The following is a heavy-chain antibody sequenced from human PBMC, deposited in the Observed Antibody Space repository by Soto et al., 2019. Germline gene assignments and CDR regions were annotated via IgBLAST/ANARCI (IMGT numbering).Heavy chain of an antibody. CDR1: GFSISSSW. CDR3: ARDFSYQRFDH. J-gene: IGHJ4*02. V-gene: IGHV3-7*01. Sequence: GXSLRLSCVASGFSISSSWICWIRQTPGNGLEWVTNMNQDGSHVAYADAVKGRFTVSRDNAKNAVYLQMNSLTVEDTAVYFCARDFSYQRFDHWGQGALVTVSS. D-gene: IGHD3-16*02. CDR2: MNQDGSHV.